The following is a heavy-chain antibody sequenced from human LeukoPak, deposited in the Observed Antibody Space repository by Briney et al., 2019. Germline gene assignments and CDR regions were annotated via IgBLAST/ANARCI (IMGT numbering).Heavy chain of an antibody. V-gene: IGHV4-61*02. CDR1: GSISSGSYY. J-gene: IGHJ4*02. D-gene: IGHD6-6*01. Sequence: TLSLTCSVSGSISSGSYYWSWIRQPAGKGLEWIGRIYVSGSTNYNPSLESRLTISVDTSKNQFSLELTSLTAADTAVYYCAREGQQLVPPFDYWGQGNLVTVSS. CDR2: IYVSGST. CDR3: AREGQQLVPPFDY.